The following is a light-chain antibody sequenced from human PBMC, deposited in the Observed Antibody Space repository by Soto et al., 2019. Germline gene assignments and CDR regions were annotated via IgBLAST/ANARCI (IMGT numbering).Light chain of an antibody. CDR2: GNN. V-gene: IGLV1-40*01. J-gene: IGLJ1*01. Sequence: QSVLTQPPSVSGALGQRVTISCTGSSSNFGAGYDVHWYQQFPGTAPKLLIYGNNNRPSGVPDRFSGSKSGTSASLAITGLQSDDEADFYCQSYDSSLRGSVFGTGTKVTVL. CDR3: QSYDSSLRGSV. CDR1: SSNFGAGYD.